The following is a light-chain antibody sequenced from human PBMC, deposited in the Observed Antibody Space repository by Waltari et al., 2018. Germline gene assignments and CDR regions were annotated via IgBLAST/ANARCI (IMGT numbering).Light chain of an antibody. CDR1: QSVSSNY. V-gene: IGKV3-20*01. CDR3: QQDGRSPWT. Sequence: FVLTQSPVTLSLSPGESVIISCRASQSVSSNYLAWYQQKPGQAPRRLIYDASNRSTGIADRVSGSGSGTDFTLTISRLEPEDVAVYYCQQDGRSPWTFGQWTKVEIK. CDR2: DAS. J-gene: IGKJ1*01.